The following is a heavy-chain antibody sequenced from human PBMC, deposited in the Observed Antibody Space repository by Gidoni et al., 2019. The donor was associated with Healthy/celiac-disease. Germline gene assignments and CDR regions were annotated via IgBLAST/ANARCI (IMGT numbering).Heavy chain of an antibody. CDR1: GFTFSSYD. V-gene: IGHV3-13*01. CDR2: SGTAGDT. Sequence: EVQLVESGGGLVQPGGSLRLSCAASGFTFSSYDMHWVRQATGKGLGWVSASGTAGDTYYPGSVKGRFTISRENAKNSLYLQMNSLRAGDTAVYYCARDRRARATNGYYYYGMDVWGQGTTVTVSS. J-gene: IGHJ6*02. D-gene: IGHD5-12*01. CDR3: ARDRRARATNGYYYYGMDV.